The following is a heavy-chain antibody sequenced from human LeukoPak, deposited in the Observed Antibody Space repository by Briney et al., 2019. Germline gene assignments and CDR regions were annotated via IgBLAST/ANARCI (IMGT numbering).Heavy chain of an antibody. J-gene: IGHJ6*02. Sequence: GASVKVSCKASGGTFSSYAISWVRQAPGQGLEWMGGIIPIFGTANYAQKLQGRVTITADESTSTAYMELSSLRSEDTAMYYCARHPLEWLLAAYYYYGMDVWGQGTTVTVSS. CDR3: ARHPLEWLLAAYYYYGMDV. V-gene: IGHV1-69*13. CDR2: IIPIFGTA. CDR1: GGTFSSYA. D-gene: IGHD3-3*01.